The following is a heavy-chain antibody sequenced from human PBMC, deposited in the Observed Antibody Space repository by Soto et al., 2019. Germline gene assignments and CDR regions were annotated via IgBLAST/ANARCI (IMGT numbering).Heavy chain of an antibody. V-gene: IGHV3-23*01. CDR1: GFSFGSYA. D-gene: IGHD3-3*01. CDR3: ARWSYLDY. J-gene: IGHJ4*02. CDR2: ISGSDGKT. Sequence: GPLRLSCVASGFSFGSYALTWVRQAPGKGLEWVSTISGSDGKTFYADAVKGRFSISRDISQSTLYLQMNSLRADDTAIYYCARWSYLDYWGQGTLVTVSS.